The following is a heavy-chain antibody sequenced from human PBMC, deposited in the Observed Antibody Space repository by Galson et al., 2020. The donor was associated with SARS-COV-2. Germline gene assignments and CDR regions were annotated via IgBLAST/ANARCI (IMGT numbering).Heavy chain of an antibody. CDR1: GFTFEDCT. V-gene: IGHV3-43*01. Sequence: GGSLRLSCAASGFTFEDCTMHWVRQAPGKGLEWVSLSRWDGLDAYYADSVKGRFTISRDNRKHFLYLQMNSLRTEDTALYYCVKGRYEDGSAEYWGQGTLVTGSS. CDR3: VKGRYEDGSAEY. D-gene: IGHD3-9*01. CDR2: SRWDGLDA. J-gene: IGHJ4*02.